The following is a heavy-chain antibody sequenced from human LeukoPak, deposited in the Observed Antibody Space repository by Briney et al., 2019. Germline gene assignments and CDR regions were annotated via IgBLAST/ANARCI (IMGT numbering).Heavy chain of an antibody. CDR2: ISYDGSNK. CDR3: AKDRYFDWLPTYYYYGMDV. Sequence: GGSLRLSCAASGFTFSSYGMHWVRQAPGKGLEWVAVISYDGSNKYYADSVKGRFTISRDNSKNTLYLQMNSLRAEDTAVYYCAKDRYFDWLPTYYYYGMDVWGQGTTVTVSS. V-gene: IGHV3-30*18. D-gene: IGHD3-9*01. CDR1: GFTFSSYG. J-gene: IGHJ6*02.